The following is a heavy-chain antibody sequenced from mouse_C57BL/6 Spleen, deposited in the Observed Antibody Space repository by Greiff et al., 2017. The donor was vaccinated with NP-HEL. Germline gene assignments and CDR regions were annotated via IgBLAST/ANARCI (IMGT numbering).Heavy chain of an antibody. CDR2: IYPGNSDT. D-gene: IGHD1-1*02. V-gene: IGHV1-5*01. CDR1: GFTFTSYW. J-gene: IGHJ2*01. Sequence: EVQLQQSGTVLVRPGASVKMSCTTSGFTFTSYWMHWVKQRPGQGLEWIGAIYPGNSDTSYNQKFKGKAKLTAVTSASTAYMKLSSLTNEDSAVYYCTSHGGYYFDYWGQGTTLTVSS. CDR3: TSHGGYYFDY.